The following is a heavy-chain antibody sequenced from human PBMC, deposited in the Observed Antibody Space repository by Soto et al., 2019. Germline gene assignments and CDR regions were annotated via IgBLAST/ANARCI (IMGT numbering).Heavy chain of an antibody. D-gene: IGHD5-12*01. V-gene: IGHV4-4*07. J-gene: IGHJ4*02. Sequence: SETLSLTCTVSGGSINTFYWRWVRQPAGKGLEWIGRIFSSGSTSFNPSLESRVAMSVDTSKNHFSLNLSSVTAADMAVYYCAREGSYSAYNFAHGIQLWSFDFWGQGALVTVSS. CDR1: GGSINTFY. CDR3: AREGSYSAYNFAHGIQLWSFDF. CDR2: IFSSGST.